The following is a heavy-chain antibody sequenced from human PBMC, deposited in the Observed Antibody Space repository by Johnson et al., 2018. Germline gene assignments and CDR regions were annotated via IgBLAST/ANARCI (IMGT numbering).Heavy chain of an antibody. D-gene: IGHD2-21*02. CDR2: IYYSGST. J-gene: IGHJ3*02. Sequence: QVQLQESGPGLVKPSETLSLTCTVSGGSISSYYWSWIRQPPGKGLEWIGYIYYSGSTNYNPSLKSRGTRSVDTSKNQFSLKLSSVTAADTAVYYCARDRVTWAFEIWGQGTMVTVSS. CDR3: ARDRVTWAFEI. CDR1: GGSISSYY. V-gene: IGHV4-59*01.